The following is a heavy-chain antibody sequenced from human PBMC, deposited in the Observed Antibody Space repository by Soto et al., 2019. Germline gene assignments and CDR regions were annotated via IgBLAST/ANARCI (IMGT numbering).Heavy chain of an antibody. CDR2: INAGNGNT. CDR1: GYTFTSYA. V-gene: IGHV1-3*01. J-gene: IGHJ6*02. Sequence: ASVKVSCKASGYTFTSYAMHWVRQAPGQRLEWMGWINAGNGNTKYSQKFQGRVTITRDTSASTAYMELSSLRSEDTAVYYCARSDLGPYRIAVAGQPYYYYGMDVWGQGTTVTVSS. CDR3: ARSDLGPYRIAVAGQPYYYYGMDV. D-gene: IGHD6-19*01.